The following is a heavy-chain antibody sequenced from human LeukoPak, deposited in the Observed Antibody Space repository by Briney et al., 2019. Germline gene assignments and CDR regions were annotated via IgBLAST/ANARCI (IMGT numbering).Heavy chain of an antibody. V-gene: IGHV3-7*01. J-gene: IGHJ4*02. CDR2: IKQDASEK. CDR1: GFTFGTYW. D-gene: IGHD1-1*01. Sequence: GGSLRLSCAASGFTFGTYWMGWVRQAPGKGLEWVANIKQDASEKYYVDSVNGRFTISRDNARNSLHLQMNYLITEDTAVYYCVKRANPSGWNWIDNWGQGTLVTVSS. CDR3: VKRANPSGWNWIDN.